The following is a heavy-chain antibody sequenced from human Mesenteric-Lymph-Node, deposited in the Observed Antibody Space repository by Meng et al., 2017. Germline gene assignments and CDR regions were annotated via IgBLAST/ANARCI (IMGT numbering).Heavy chain of an antibody. D-gene: IGHD5-12*01. CDR1: GFTFNTYT. CDR2: ISGSGVSL. Sequence: GGSLRLSCAASGFTFNTYTMSWVRQAPGKGLAWVSTISGSGVSLYYADSVKGRFTISRDNSKNTLYLQMSSLRAEDTAVYYCAKDLATAADWGQGTLVTVSS. V-gene: IGHV3-23*01. CDR3: AKDLATAAD. J-gene: IGHJ4*02.